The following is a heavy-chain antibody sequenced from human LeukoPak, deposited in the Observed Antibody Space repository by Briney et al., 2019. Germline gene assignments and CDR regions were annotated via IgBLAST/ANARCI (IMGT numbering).Heavy chain of an antibody. CDR3: AREGRVSGYDFDC. V-gene: IGHV3-74*03. CDR2: INSDGSST. J-gene: IGHJ4*02. D-gene: IGHD5-12*01. CDR1: GFTFSSYW. Sequence: GGSLRLSCAASGFTFSSYWMHWVRQAPGKGLVWVSRINSDGSSTTYAGSVKGRFTIYRDNAKNTLYLQMNSLRVEDTAVYYCAREGRVSGYDFDCWGQGTLVTVSS.